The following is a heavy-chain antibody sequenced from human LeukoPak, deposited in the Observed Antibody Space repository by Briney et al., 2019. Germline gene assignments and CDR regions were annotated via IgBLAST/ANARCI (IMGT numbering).Heavy chain of an antibody. CDR2: IYYSGST. CDR1: GGSISSGGYY. J-gene: IGHJ4*02. Sequence: PSETLSLTCTVSGGSISSGGYYWSWIRQHPGKALEWIGYIYYSGSTYYNPSLKSRVTISVDTSKNQFSLKLSSVTAADTAVYYCARDSRDGYNYYFDYWGQGTLVTVSS. V-gene: IGHV4-31*03. D-gene: IGHD5-24*01. CDR3: ARDSRDGYNYYFDY.